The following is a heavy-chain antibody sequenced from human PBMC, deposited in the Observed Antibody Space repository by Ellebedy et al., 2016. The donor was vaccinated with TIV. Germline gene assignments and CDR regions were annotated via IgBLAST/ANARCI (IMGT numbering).Heavy chain of an antibody. CDR1: GFSLTTSGVG. CDR2: IFWNGNE. CDR3: AHIQYYYDSSGYYYPDY. Sequence: SGPTLVXPTQTLTLTCAFSGFSLTTSGVGVGWLRQPPGQALEWLALIFWNGNEHYSPSLRSRLTITKDTSRNQVVLTMTNMDPVDTATYYCAHIQYYYDSSGYYYPDYWGQGTLVTVST. D-gene: IGHD3-22*01. V-gene: IGHV2-5*01. J-gene: IGHJ4*02.